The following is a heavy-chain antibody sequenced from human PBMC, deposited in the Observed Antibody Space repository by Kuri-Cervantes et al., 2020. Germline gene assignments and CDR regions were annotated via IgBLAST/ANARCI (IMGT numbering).Heavy chain of an antibody. CDR3: TTHTRDTPDF. CDR2: IKQDGSEK. J-gene: IGHJ6*04. Sequence: GGSLRLSCAASGFTFSSYSMNWVRQAPGKGLEWVANIKQDGSEKYYVDSVKGRFTISRDNAKNSLYLQMNNLRVEDTAIYYCTTHTRDTPDFWGKGTTVTVSS. CDR1: GFTFSSYS. D-gene: IGHD3-3*01. V-gene: IGHV3-7*01.